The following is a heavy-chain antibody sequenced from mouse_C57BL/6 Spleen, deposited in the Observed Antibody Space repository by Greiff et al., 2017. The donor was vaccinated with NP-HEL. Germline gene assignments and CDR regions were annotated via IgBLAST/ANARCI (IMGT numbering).Heavy chain of an antibody. Sequence: QVQLQQPGAELVKPGASVKLSCKASGYTFTRYWMHWVKQRPGPGLEWIGFLHPNSGSTNYNEKFKSKATLTVDKSSSTAYMQLSSLTSEDSAVYYCARPDYYGSGYFDYWGQGTTLTVSS. CDR3: ARPDYYGSGYFDY. CDR2: LHPNSGST. CDR1: GYTFTRYW. V-gene: IGHV1-64*01. J-gene: IGHJ2*01. D-gene: IGHD1-1*01.